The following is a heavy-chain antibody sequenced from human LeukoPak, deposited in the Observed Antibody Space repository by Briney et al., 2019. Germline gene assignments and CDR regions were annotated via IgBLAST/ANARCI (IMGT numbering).Heavy chain of an antibody. CDR1: GYTFTSYG. CDR3: ARDSPPVLTVWGSYRPWAFDI. Sequence: ASVKVSCKASGYTFTSYGINWVRQAPGQGLEWMGWISAYNGNTNYAQKLQGRVTMTTDTSTSTAYMELRSLRSDDTAVYYCARDSPPVLTVWGSYRPWAFDIWGQGTMVTVSS. CDR2: ISAYNGNT. J-gene: IGHJ3*02. V-gene: IGHV1-18*01. D-gene: IGHD3-16*02.